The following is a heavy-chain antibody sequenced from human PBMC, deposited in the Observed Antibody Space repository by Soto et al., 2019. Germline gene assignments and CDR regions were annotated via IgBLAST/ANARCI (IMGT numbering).Heavy chain of an antibody. V-gene: IGHV4-59*01. CDR1: GGSISSYY. Sequence: QVQLQESGPGLVKPSETLSFTCTVSGGSISSYYWSWIRQPPGKGLEWIGYIYYSGSINYDPSLKSRVTISVDTSKNQFSLKLSSVTAADTAVYYWARVWGGAFDFWGQGSMVTVSS. J-gene: IGHJ3*01. D-gene: IGHD3-10*01. CDR3: ARVWGGAFDF. CDR2: IYYSGSI.